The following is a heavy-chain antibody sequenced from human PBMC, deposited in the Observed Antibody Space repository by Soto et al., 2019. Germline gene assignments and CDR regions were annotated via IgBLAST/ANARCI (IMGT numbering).Heavy chain of an antibody. D-gene: IGHD2-2*01. CDR1: GYTFTGHY. Sequence: VKVSCKASGYTFTGHYIHWVRQAPGQGPEWMGWITPISGDTEYAQKFQGRVTMTRDTSISTAYMDLRSLIFDDTAVYYCARVRRSPYAMDVWGQGTTVTVSS. J-gene: IGHJ6*02. CDR2: ITPISGDT. V-gene: IGHV1-2*02. CDR3: ARVRRSPYAMDV.